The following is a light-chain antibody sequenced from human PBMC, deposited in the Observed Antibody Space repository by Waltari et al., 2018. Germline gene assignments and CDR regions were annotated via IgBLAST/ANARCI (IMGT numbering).Light chain of an antibody. Sequence: QSALSQPASVSASFGQSITLSCPGTSSDVGYSDSVSWYQHHPGKAPKFIIYDVSKRPSGVPNRFSGSKYGKRASLTISGLQPDDEAVYYCCAFAVGDTYVFGSGTNVTV. CDR1: SSDVGYSDS. V-gene: IGLV2-23*02. CDR3: CAFAVGDTYV. J-gene: IGLJ1*01. CDR2: DVS.